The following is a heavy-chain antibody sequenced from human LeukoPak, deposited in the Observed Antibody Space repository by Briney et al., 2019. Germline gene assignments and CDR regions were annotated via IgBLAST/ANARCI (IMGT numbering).Heavy chain of an antibody. V-gene: IGHV4-59*01. CDR1: GGSISSYY. D-gene: IGHD3-22*01. J-gene: IGHJ3*02. CDR3: ARKYYYDSSGSRAFDI. CDR2: IYYSGST. Sequence: ETLSLTCTVSGGSISSYYWSWIRQPPGKGLEWIGYIYYSGSTNYNPSLKSRVTISVDTSKNQFSLKLSSVTAADTAVYYCARKYYYDSSGSRAFDIWGQGTMVTVSS.